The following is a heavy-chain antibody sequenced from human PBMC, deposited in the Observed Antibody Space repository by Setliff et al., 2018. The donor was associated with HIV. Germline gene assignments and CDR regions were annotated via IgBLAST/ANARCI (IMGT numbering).Heavy chain of an antibody. Sequence: SVKVSCKASGGTFTNFAISWVRQAPGQGLEWMGGIIPIFGTENNAQKFQDRLAITADESSTTAYMELRSLTSEDTAVYYCSFKETEFLSGYSHWGQGTLVTAPQ. V-gene: IGHV1-69*13. CDR1: GGTFTNFA. CDR3: SFKETEFLSGYSH. J-gene: IGHJ4*02. D-gene: IGHD3-3*01. CDR2: IIPIFGTE.